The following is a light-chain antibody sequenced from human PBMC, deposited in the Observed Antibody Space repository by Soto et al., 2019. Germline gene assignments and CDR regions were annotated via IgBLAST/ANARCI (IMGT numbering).Light chain of an antibody. CDR2: TTS. J-gene: IGKJ4*01. V-gene: IGKV3-15*01. CDR1: QSVGAR. Sequence: EVVMTQSPATLSVSPGERATLSCRASQSVGARLAWYQQKPGQPPRLLMYTTSIRASGVPPRFSGSGSGTEFTLTISSLQSEDFATYYCQQLNSYPPLTFGGGTKVEIK. CDR3: QQLNSYPPLT.